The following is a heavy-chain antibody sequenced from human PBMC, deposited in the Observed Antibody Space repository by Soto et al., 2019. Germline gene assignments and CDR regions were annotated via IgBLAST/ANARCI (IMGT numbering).Heavy chain of an antibody. CDR2: IYSTNNT. J-gene: IGHJ5*02. CDR3: ARASIVSTMGGWLDP. V-gene: IGHV3-66*01. D-gene: IGHD5-12*01. Sequence: EVQLVESGGGLVQAGGSLRLSCAASGFTVSGNYMAWVRQAPGKGLEWVSIIYSTNNTYYADFVKGRFTRSRDNSKNTRRLQMNSLRAEDTAVYYCARASIVSTMGGWLDPWGQGARVIVSS. CDR1: GFTVSGNY.